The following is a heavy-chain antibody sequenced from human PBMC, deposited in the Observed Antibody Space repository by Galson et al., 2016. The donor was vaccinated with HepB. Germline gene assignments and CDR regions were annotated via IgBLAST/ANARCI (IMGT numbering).Heavy chain of an antibody. J-gene: IGHJ4*02. CDR2: FDPNDSST. V-gene: IGHV5-10-1*01. CDR3: ARHERPRLTFGGVIVSFDY. CDR1: GYSFTSYW. Sequence: QSGAEVKKPGESLRISCKASGYSFTSYWISWVRQMPGKGLVWMGRFDPNDSSTNYNPLFQGHVTISGDQSSSTAYLQWSSLKASDTAIYYCARHERPRLTFGGVIVSFDYWGQGTLVTVSS. D-gene: IGHD3-16*02.